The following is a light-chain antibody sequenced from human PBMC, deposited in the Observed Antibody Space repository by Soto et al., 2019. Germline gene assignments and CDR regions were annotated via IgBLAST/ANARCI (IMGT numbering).Light chain of an antibody. CDR1: QSVINNY. CDR2: DAS. Sequence: EIVLTQSPGTLSLSPGERATLSCRASQSVINNYLAWYQQKAGQAPRLLIYDASTRATGIPDRFSGSGSGTDFTLTISRQEAEDFSVYYCQQYVTSSWTFGQGTKVEIK. V-gene: IGKV3-20*01. CDR3: QQYVTSSWT. J-gene: IGKJ1*01.